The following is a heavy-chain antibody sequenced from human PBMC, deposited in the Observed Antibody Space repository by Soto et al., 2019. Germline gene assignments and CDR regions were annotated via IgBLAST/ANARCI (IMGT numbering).Heavy chain of an antibody. J-gene: IGHJ6*02. CDR3: ASSWSLYYYSGMDV. CDR2: IYSGGST. CDR1: GFTVSSNY. D-gene: IGHD6-13*01. Sequence: EVQLVESGGGLVQPGGSLRLSCAASGFTVSSNYMSWVRQAPGKGLEWVSVIYSGGSTYYADSVKGRFTISRDNSKNTLYLQMNSLRAEDTAVYYWASSWSLYYYSGMDVWGQGTTVTVSS. V-gene: IGHV3-66*01.